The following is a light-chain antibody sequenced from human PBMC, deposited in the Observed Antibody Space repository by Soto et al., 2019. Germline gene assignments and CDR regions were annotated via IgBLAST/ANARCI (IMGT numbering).Light chain of an antibody. V-gene: IGKV3-20*01. Sequence: EIVLTQSPGTLSLSPGERATLSCRASQSVSSSYFAWYQQKPGQAPRLLIYGASSRATGIPDRFSGSGSGTDFTLTISRLEPEDFAMYFCQQHGSSSITFGQGSRLEIK. J-gene: IGKJ5*01. CDR1: QSVSSSY. CDR3: QQHGSSSIT. CDR2: GAS.